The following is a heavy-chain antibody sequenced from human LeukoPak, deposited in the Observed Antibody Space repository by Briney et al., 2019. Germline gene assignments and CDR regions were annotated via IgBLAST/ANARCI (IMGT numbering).Heavy chain of an antibody. CDR3: AKDYSDSIKSFDY. Sequence: GGSLGLSCAASGFTFDDYAMHWVRQGPGKGLEWVSLITWDGGSTYYADSVRGRFTISRDNSKNSLYLQMNSLRAEDTALYYCAKDYSDSIKSFDYWGQGTLVTVSS. D-gene: IGHD2-15*01. CDR2: ITWDGGST. V-gene: IGHV3-43D*04. CDR1: GFTFDDYA. J-gene: IGHJ4*02.